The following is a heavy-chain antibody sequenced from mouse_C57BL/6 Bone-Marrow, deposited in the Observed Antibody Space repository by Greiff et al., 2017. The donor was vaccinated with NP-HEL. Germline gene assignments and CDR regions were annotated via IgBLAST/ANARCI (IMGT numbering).Heavy chain of an antibody. V-gene: IGHV1-81*01. D-gene: IGHD2-3*01. Sequence: VKLQESGAELARPGASVKLSCKASGYTFTSYGISWVKQRTGQGLEWIGEIYPRSGNTYYNEKFKGKATLTADKSSSTAYMELRSLTSEDSAVYFCARRGDGYYFWFAYWGQGTLVTVSA. CDR3: ARRGDGYYFWFAY. J-gene: IGHJ3*01. CDR2: IYPRSGNT. CDR1: GYTFTSYG.